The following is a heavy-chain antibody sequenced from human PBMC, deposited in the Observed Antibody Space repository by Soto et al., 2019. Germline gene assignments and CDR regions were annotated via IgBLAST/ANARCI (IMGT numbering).Heavy chain of an antibody. V-gene: IGHV4-30-4*01. D-gene: IGHD7-27*01. Sequence: CKASGYTFTNSDINWIRQPPGQALEYIGYIYKSATTYYPPSFESRVAISVDTSKSQFSLNVTSVTAADTAVYFCARGRYCLTGRCFPNWFDSWGQGALVTVSS. CDR1: GYTFTNSDIN. CDR2: IYKSATT. CDR3: ARGRYCLTGRCFPNWFDS. J-gene: IGHJ5*01.